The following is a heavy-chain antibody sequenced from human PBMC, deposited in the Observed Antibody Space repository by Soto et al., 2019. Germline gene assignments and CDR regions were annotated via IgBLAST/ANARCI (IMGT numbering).Heavy chain of an antibody. Sequence: ASVKVSCKASGYTFTSYYMHWVRQAPGQGLEWMGIINPSGGSTSYAQKFQGRVTMTRDTSTGTVYMELSSLRSEDTAVYYCARANCTNGVCYTARVYHWGQGTL. CDR2: INPSGGST. D-gene: IGHD2-8*01. CDR1: GYTFTSYY. CDR3: ARANCTNGVCYTARVYH. V-gene: IGHV1-46*03. J-gene: IGHJ5*02.